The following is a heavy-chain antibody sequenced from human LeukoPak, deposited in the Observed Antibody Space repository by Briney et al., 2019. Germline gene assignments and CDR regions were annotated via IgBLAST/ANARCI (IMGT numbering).Heavy chain of an antibody. CDR3: AKDRTRAAAGKRDGFDP. V-gene: IGHV3-30*18. Sequence: GGSLRLSCAASGFTFSSYGMHWVRQAPGKGLEWVAVISYDGSNKYYADSVKGRFTISRDNSKNTLYLQMNSLRAEDTAVYYCAKDRTRAAAGKRDGFDPWGQGTLVTVSS. CDR2: ISYDGSNK. D-gene: IGHD6-13*01. CDR1: GFTFSSYG. J-gene: IGHJ5*02.